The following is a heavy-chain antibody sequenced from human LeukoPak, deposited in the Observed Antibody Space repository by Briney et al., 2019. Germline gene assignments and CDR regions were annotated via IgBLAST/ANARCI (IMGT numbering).Heavy chain of an antibody. CDR1: GFTFSSYS. D-gene: IGHD6-13*01. CDR3: ARDMGQQHRKVYYFDY. CDR2: ISSSSSYI. Sequence: GGSLRLSCAASGFTFSSYSMTWVRQAPGKGLEWVSSISSSSSYIYYADSVKGRFTISRDNAKNSLYLQMNSLRAEDTAVYYCARDMGQQHRKVYYFDYWGQGTLVTVSS. J-gene: IGHJ4*02. V-gene: IGHV3-21*01.